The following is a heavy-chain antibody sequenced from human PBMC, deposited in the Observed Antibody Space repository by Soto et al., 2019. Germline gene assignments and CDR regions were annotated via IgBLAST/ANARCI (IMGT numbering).Heavy chain of an antibody. Sequence: EVQLVESGGGLVQPGGSLRLSCAASGFTFSDYSMDWVRQAPGKGLEWVSYISSSSSTIYYADSVKGRFTISRDNAKNSLYLQMSSRRDEDTAVYYCARDAGSWGYWGQGTPVTVSS. D-gene: IGHD3-10*01. J-gene: IGHJ4*02. CDR2: ISSSSSTI. CDR3: ARDAGSWGY. CDR1: GFTFSDYS. V-gene: IGHV3-48*02.